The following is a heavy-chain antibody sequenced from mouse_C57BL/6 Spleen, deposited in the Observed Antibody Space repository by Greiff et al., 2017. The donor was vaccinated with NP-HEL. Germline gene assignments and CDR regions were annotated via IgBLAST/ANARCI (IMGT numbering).Heavy chain of an antibody. CDR2: ISYSGST. CDR1: GYSITSDY. CDR3: ARSLDYGSSRYWYFDV. Sequence: EVQLQQSGPGLAKPSQTLSLTCSVTGYSITSDYWNWIRKFPGNKLEYMGYISYSGSTYYNPSLKSRISITRDTSKNQYYLQLNSVTTEDTATYYCARSLDYGSSRYWYFDVWGTGTTVTVSS. D-gene: IGHD1-1*01. V-gene: IGHV3-8*01. J-gene: IGHJ1*03.